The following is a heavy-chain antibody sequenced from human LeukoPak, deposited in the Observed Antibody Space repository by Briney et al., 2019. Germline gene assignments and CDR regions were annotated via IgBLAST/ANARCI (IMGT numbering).Heavy chain of an antibody. J-gene: IGHJ4*02. CDR3: ARVFSGGGYDSSGYDY. V-gene: IGHV3-13*01. Sequence: GGSLRLSCAASGFIFSSYDMHWVRQAPGKGLEGVSAIGTAGDTYYPGSVKGRFTISRENAKNSLYLQMNSLRAGGTAVYYCARVFSGGGYDSSGYDYWGQGTLVAVSS. CDR2: IGTAGDT. D-gene: IGHD3-22*01. CDR1: GFIFSSYD.